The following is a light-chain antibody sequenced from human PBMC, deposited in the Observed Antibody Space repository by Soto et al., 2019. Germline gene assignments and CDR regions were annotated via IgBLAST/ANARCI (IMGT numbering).Light chain of an antibody. Sequence: EIVLTQSPATLTLSPGERATLSCRTSQSVDSFLAWYQQKPGQAPRLLIYDASIRATGIPARFSGTGSGTDFTLTFSSLEPEDFAVYYCQQRGFWPPLTFGGGTKVEIK. J-gene: IGKJ4*01. CDR3: QQRGFWPPLT. CDR2: DAS. CDR1: QSVDSF. V-gene: IGKV3-11*01.